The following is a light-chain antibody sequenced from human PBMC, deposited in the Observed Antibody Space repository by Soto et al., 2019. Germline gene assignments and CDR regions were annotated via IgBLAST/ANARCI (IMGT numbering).Light chain of an antibody. CDR2: DVS. J-gene: IGKJ5*01. CDR1: QSVSSY. Sequence: IVLPQLPGTLSLSPGERATLSSRASQSVSSYLAWYQQKPGQAPRLLIYDVSTRATGIPARFSGSASGTEFTLTISSLQSEDFAVYSCQQYNDWPITFGPGTRLEIK. CDR3: QQYNDWPIT. V-gene: IGKV3-15*01.